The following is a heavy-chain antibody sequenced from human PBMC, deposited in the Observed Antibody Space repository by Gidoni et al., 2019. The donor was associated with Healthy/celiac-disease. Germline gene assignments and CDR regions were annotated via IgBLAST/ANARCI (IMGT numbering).Heavy chain of an antibody. V-gene: IGHV3-33*06. CDR3: VNQLPPRYSYGPPLGMDV. CDR2: IWYDGSNK. CDR1: GFTFSSYG. J-gene: IGHJ6*02. D-gene: IGHD5-18*01. Sequence: QVQLVESGGGVVQPGRSLRLSCAASGFTFSSYGMHWVRQAPGKGLEWVAVIWYDGSNKYYADSVKGRFTISRDNSKNTLYLQMNSLRAEDTAVYYCVNQLPPRYSYGPPLGMDVWGQGTTVTVSS.